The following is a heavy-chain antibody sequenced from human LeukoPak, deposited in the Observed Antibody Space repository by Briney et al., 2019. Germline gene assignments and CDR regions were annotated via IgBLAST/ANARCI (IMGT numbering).Heavy chain of an antibody. CDR2: ISSGSTI. CDR1: GFPFSSYE. V-gene: IGHV3-48*03. CDR3: ARESIAVAGAPFDY. J-gene: IGHJ4*02. D-gene: IGHD6-19*01. Sequence: PGGSLRLSCAASGFPFSSYEMNGVRQAPGKGLEWVSYISSGSTIYDADSVKGRFTISRDNAKNSLYLQMNSLRAEDTAVYYCARESIAVAGAPFDYWGQGTLVTVSS.